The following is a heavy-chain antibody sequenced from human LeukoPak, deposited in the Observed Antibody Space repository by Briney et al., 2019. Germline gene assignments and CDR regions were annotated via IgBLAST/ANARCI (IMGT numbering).Heavy chain of an antibody. CDR3: AKGGAAAGVLYYMDV. CDR2: ISGRGGST. Sequence: GGSLRLSCAASGFTFSTYAMSWVRQAPGKGLEWVSAISGRGGSTYYADSVKGRFTISRDNSKDTRNLQMSSLRAEDTAVYYCAKGGAAAGVLYYMDVWGKGTTVTVSS. V-gene: IGHV3-23*01. J-gene: IGHJ6*03. CDR1: GFTFSTYA. D-gene: IGHD6-13*01.